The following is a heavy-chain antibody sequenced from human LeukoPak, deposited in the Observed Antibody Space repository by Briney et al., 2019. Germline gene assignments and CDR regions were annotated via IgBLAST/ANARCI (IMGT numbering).Heavy chain of an antibody. CDR3: ASVTMVRGPHFDY. J-gene: IGHJ4*02. V-gene: IGHV3-53*01. CDR2: MYSGGST. Sequence: PGGSLRLSCAASGFTVSSKYMSWVRQAPGKGLEWGSVMYSGGSTYYADSVEGRFTISRESSKNTVYLQMSSLRAEDTAVYYCASVTMVRGPHFDYWGQGTLVTVSS. D-gene: IGHD3-10*01. CDR1: GFTVSSKY.